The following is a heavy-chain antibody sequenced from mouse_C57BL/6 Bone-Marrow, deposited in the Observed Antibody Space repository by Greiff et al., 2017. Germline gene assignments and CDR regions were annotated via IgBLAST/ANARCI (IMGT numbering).Heavy chain of an antibody. CDR2: IYPRSGNT. CDR3: AREGTYYGSSYLYYFDY. D-gene: IGHD1-1*01. V-gene: IGHV1-81*01. J-gene: IGHJ2*01. Sequence: VQLQQSGAELARPGASVKLSCKASGYTFTSYGISWVKQRTGQGLEWIGEIYPRSGNTYYNEKFKGKATLTADKSSSTAYMELRSLTSDDSAVYFCAREGTYYGSSYLYYFDYWGQGTTLTVSS. CDR1: GYTFTSYG.